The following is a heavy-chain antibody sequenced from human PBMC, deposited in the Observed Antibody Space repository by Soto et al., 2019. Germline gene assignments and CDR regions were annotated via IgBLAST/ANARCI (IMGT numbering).Heavy chain of an antibody. J-gene: IGHJ4*02. CDR1: GYSFTSYW. V-gene: IGHV5-51*01. D-gene: IGHD3-22*01. Sequence: GESLKIPCQGSGYSFTSYWIGWVRQMPGKGLEWMGIIYPSDSRVTYSPSFQGQVSISADKSINTAYLQWSSLKASDTAMYYCAREDGFYYDTSGYPFDYWGQGTLVTVSS. CDR3: AREDGFYYDTSGYPFDY. CDR2: IYPSDSRV.